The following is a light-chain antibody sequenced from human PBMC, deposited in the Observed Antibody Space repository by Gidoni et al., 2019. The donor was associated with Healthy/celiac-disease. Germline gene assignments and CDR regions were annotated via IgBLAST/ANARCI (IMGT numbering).Light chain of an antibody. J-gene: IGKJ3*01. CDR3: QQSYSTLFT. Sequence: DIQMTQPPSSLSASVGDRVTITCRASQSISSYLNWYQQKPGKAPKLLIYAASSLQSGVPSRFSGNGSGTDFTLTISSLQPEDFATYSFQQSYSTLFTFGPGTKVDIK. CDR2: AAS. CDR1: QSISSY. V-gene: IGKV1-39*01.